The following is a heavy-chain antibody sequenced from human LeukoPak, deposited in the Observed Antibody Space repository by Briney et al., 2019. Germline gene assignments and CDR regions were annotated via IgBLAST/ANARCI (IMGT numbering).Heavy chain of an antibody. CDR3: VREDTPATANF. CDR2: ISGGGDIT. D-gene: IGHD2-21*02. J-gene: IGHJ4*02. CDR1: GFNFANHA. V-gene: IGHV3-23*01. Sequence: GGSLRLSCAASGFNFANHAMSWVRQTPGKGLEWVSAISGGGDITYYADSVTGRFTISRDNSKDTLFLQMHSLRPGDTAVYYCVREDTPATANFWGQGTLVTISS.